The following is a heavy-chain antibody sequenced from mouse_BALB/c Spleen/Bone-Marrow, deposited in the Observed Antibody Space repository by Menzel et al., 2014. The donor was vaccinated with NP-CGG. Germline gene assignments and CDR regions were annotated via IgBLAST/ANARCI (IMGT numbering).Heavy chain of an antibody. J-gene: IGHJ3*01. V-gene: IGHV5-12-1*01. D-gene: IGHD5-1-1*01. CDR2: ISRGGGST. Sequence: EVKLVESGGGLVKPGGSLKLSCAASGFAFSSYDMSWVRQTPEKRLEWVAYISRGGGSTYYSDTVKGRFTISRDNANNTLYLQMSRLKSEDTAMYYWARQILRGSAYRGQGTLDTVSA. CDR3: ARQILRGSAY. CDR1: GFAFSSYD.